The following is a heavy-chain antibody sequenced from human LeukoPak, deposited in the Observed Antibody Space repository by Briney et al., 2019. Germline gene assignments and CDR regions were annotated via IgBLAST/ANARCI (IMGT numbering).Heavy chain of an antibody. V-gene: IGHV4-34*01. CDR3: ARGRYSYEFDY. CDR1: GGSFSGYY. Sequence: SETLSLTCAVYGGSFSGYYWSWIRQPPGKGLEWIGEINHSGSTNYNPSLKSRVTISVDTSKNQFSLKLSSVTAADTAVYYCARGRYSYEFDYWGQGTLVTVSS. D-gene: IGHD5-18*01. J-gene: IGHJ4*02. CDR2: INHSGST.